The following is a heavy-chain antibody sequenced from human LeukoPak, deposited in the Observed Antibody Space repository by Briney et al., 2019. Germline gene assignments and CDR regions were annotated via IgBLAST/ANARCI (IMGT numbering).Heavy chain of an antibody. CDR3: AKDIMVMYSSGGGMDV. Sequence: GRSLRLSCAASGFTFDDYAMHWVRQAPGKGLEWVSGISWNSGSRGYADSVKGRFTISRDNAKNSLYLQMNSLRAEDTALYYCAKDIMVMYSSGGGMDVWGQGTTVTVSS. CDR2: ISWNSGSR. D-gene: IGHD6-19*01. V-gene: IGHV3-9*01. CDR1: GFTFDDYA. J-gene: IGHJ6*02.